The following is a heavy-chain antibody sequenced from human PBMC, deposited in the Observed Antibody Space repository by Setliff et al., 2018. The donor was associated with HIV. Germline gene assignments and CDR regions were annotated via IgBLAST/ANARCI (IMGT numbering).Heavy chain of an antibody. V-gene: IGHV1-46*01. J-gene: IGHJ3*02. CDR1: GYTFTSDY. D-gene: IGHD5-12*01. CDR2: INPTGGST. Sequence: ASVKVSCKASGYTFTSDYIHWVRQAPGQGLEWMGVINPTGGSTRNTQKFQGRVAMTRDTSTSTVYMELSSLRSEDTAVYYCASAGAWQSNALDIWGQGAMVTVSS. CDR3: ASAGAWQSNALDI.